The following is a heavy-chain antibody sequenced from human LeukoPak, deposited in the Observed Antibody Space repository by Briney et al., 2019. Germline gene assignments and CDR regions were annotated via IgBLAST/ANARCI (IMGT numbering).Heavy chain of an antibody. V-gene: IGHV4-39*01. J-gene: IGHJ4*02. CDR1: GGSISSSSYC. CDR3: ARQAGPPDY. D-gene: IGHD6-19*01. Sequence: SETLSLTCTVAGGSISSSSYCWGWIRQPPGKGLEWIGSIYYSGSTYYNPSLKSRVTISVDTSKNQFSLKLSSVTAADTAVYYCARQAGPPDYWGQGTLVTVSS. CDR2: IYYSGST.